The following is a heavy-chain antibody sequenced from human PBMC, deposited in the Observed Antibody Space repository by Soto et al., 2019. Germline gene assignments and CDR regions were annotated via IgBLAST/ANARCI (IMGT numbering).Heavy chain of an antibody. CDR2: IYHSGST. J-gene: IGHJ4*02. CDR3: ARSSITMIVPDY. V-gene: IGHV4-30-2*02. Sequence: SETLSLTCAVSGGSISSGGYSWSWIRQPPGKGLEWIGYIYHSGSTYYNPSLKSRVTISVDTSKNQFTLKLSSVTAADTAVYYCARSSITMIVPDYWGQGTLVTVSS. CDR1: GGSISSGGYS. D-gene: IGHD3-22*01.